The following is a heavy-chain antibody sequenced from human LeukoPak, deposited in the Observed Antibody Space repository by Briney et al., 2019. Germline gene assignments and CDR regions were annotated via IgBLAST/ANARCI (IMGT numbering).Heavy chain of an antibody. V-gene: IGHV1-18*01. CDR1: GYTFTSYG. D-gene: IGHD2-2*01. CDR3: ARDGRVVPAAISDI. Sequence: AASVKVSCKASGYTFTSYGISWVRQAPGQGLEWMGWISAYNGNTNYAQKLQGRVTMTTDTSTSTAYMELRSLRSDDTAVYYCARDGRVVPAAISDIWGQGTMVTVSS. CDR2: ISAYNGNT. J-gene: IGHJ3*02.